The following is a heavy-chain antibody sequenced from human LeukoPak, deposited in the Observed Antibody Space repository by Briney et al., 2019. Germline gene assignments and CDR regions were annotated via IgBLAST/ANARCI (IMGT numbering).Heavy chain of an antibody. D-gene: IGHD2-15*01. V-gene: IGHV4-38-2*02. CDR1: GYSISSGYY. J-gene: IGHJ4*02. Sequence: SQTLSLTCTVSGYSISSGYYWGWIRQPPGKGLEWIASIYHSGSTYYNSSLKSRVTISVDTSKNQFSLKLSSVTAADTAMYYCARVVAATLDYWGQGTLVTVSS. CDR2: IYHSGST. CDR3: ARVVAATLDY.